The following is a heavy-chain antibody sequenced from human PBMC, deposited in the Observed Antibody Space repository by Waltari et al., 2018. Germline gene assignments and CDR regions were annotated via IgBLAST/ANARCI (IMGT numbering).Heavy chain of an antibody. V-gene: IGHV4-4*02. Sequence: QVPLQESGTGLVKPSGTLSLPCAVTGGSIRSSNWWSWVRQPPGKGLEWIGEIDHSGSTNYNPSLKSRVTISVDKSKNQFSLKLSSVTAADTAVYYCASWTVITGGAFDIWGQGTMVTVSS. CDR2: IDHSGST. J-gene: IGHJ3*02. CDR1: GGSIRSSNW. CDR3: ASWTVITGGAFDI. D-gene: IGHD3-22*01.